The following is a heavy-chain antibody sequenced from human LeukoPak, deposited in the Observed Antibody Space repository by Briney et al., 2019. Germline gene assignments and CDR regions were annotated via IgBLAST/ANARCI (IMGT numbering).Heavy chain of an antibody. V-gene: IGHV4-59*12. CDR1: GGSISTYY. J-gene: IGHJ3*02. Sequence: PSETLSLTCTVSGGSISTYYWSWIRQPPGKGLEWIGYVYYSGSTNYSPSLKSRVTISVDTSKSQFSLKLSSVTAADTAVYYCARESYGDYLRAFDIWGQGTMVTVSS. CDR3: ARESYGDYLRAFDI. CDR2: VYYSGST. D-gene: IGHD4-17*01.